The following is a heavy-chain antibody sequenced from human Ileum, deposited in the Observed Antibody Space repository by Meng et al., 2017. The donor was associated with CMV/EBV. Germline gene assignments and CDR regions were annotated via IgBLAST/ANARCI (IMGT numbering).Heavy chain of an antibody. CDR1: GFTFSSYA. CDR3: AGGGYYYGSGPGPRGMDV. CDR2: ISYDGSNK. V-gene: IGHV3-30*04. J-gene: IGHJ6*02. Sequence: GEPPRPPCAAPGFTFSSYAMHWVRQAPGKGLEWVAVISYDGSNKYYADSVKGRFTISRDNSKNTLYLQMNSLRAEDTAVYYCAGGGYYYGSGPGPRGMDVWGQGTMVTVSS. D-gene: IGHD3-10*01.